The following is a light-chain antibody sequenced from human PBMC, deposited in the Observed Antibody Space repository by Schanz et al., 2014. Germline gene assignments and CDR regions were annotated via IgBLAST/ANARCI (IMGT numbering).Light chain of an antibody. CDR3: CSYAGSYTLV. CDR1: SSDVGGYNS. CDR2: EVS. V-gene: IGLV2-8*01. J-gene: IGLJ2*01. Sequence: QSALTQPPSASGSPGQSVTISCTGTSSDVGGYNSVSWYQQHPGKAPKLMIYEVSKRPSGVPDRFSGSKSGNTASLTISGLQADNEAEYYCCSYAGSYTLVFGGGTKLTVL.